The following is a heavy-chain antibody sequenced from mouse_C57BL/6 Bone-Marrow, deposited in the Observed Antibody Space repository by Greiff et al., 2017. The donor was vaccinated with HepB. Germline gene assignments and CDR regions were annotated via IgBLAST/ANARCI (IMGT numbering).Heavy chain of an antibody. V-gene: IGHV5-2*01. CDR3: ARHRVDSSGYVYVDV. CDR2: INSDGGST. D-gene: IGHD3-2*02. J-gene: IGHJ1*03. Sequence: EVQGVESGGGLVQPGESLKLSCESNEYEFPSHDMSWVRKTPEKRLELVAAINSDGGSTYYPDTMERRFIIARDNTKKTLYLQMSSRRSEDTALYYCARHRVDSSGYVYVDVWGTGTTVTVSS. CDR1: EYEFPSHD.